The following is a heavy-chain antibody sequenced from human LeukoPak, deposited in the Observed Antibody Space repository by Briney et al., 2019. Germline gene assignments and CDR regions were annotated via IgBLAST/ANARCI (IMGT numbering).Heavy chain of an antibody. V-gene: IGHV3-30*04. Sequence: GGSLRLSCAASGFTFSSYAMHWVRQAPGKGLEWVAVISYDGSNKYYADSVKGRFTISRDNSKNTLYLQMNSLRAEDTAVYYCARECSGSQGGSDHYYYYYYMDVWGKGTTVTVSS. CDR1: GFTFSSYA. CDR3: ARECSGSQGGSDHYYYYYYMDV. J-gene: IGHJ6*03. D-gene: IGHD3-10*02. CDR2: ISYDGSNK.